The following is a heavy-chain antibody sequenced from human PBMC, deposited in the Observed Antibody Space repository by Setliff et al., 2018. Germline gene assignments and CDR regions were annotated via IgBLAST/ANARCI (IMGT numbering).Heavy chain of an antibody. V-gene: IGHV4-4*08. CDR2: TYSSGST. D-gene: IGHD5-12*01. CDR1: GDSISGDY. J-gene: IGHJ6*03. Sequence: SETLSLTCTVSGDSISGDYWSWIRQPPGKGLEWIGSTYSSGSTNYNPSLKSRVTISLDTSKNLFSLNLSSVTAADTAVYYCARVLGYNGYGNYYIYYFMDVWGKGTTVTVSS. CDR3: ARVLGYNGYGNYYIYYFMDV.